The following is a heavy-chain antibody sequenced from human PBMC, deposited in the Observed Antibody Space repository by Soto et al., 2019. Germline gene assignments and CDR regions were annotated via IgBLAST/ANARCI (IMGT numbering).Heavy chain of an antibody. J-gene: IGHJ4*02. CDR1: CGTFRSYS. V-gene: IGHV1-58*01. Sequence: SEKVSYKASCGTFRSYSLNWVRQARGQRLEWIGWIFVGSGNTNYAQKFQERVTITRDMSTSTAYMELSSLRSEDTDVYYSAATAMVRGVILADYWGQGTLVTVYS. D-gene: IGHD3-10*01. CDR3: AATAMVRGVILADY. CDR2: IFVGSGNT.